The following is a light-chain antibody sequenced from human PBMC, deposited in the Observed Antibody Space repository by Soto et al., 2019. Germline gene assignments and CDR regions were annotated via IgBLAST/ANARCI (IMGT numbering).Light chain of an antibody. CDR2: AAS. CDR1: QGISSY. CDR3: QQYYSYPLLT. J-gene: IGKJ4*01. V-gene: IGKV1-8*01. Sequence: AIRMTQSPSSFSASTGDRVTITCRASQGISSYLAWYQQKPGKAPKLLIYAASTLQSGVPSRFSGSGSGTDFTLTISCLQSEDFATYYWQQYYSYPLLTFGGGTKVEIK.